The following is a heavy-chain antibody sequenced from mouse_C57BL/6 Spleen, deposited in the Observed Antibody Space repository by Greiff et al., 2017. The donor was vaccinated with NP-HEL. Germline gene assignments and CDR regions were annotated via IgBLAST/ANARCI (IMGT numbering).Heavy chain of an antibody. Sequence: VHVKQSGPELVKPGASVKISCKASGYTFTDYYMNWVKQSHGKSLEWIGDINPNNGGTSYNQKFKGKATLTVDKSSSTAYMELRSLTSEDSAVYYCARFDYDDYYAMDYWGQGTSVTVSS. CDR2: INPNNGGT. D-gene: IGHD2-4*01. CDR3: ARFDYDDYYAMDY. CDR1: GYTFTDYY. V-gene: IGHV1-26*01. J-gene: IGHJ4*01.